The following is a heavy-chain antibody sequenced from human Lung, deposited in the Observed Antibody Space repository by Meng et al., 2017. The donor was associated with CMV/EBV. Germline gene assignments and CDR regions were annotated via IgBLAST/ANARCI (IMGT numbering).Heavy chain of an antibody. D-gene: IGHD3-22*01. V-gene: IGHV3-53*01. J-gene: IGHJ3*02. Sequence: GGSXRLXCAASGFTVSSNYMSWVRQAPGKGLEWVSVIYSGGSTYYADSVKGRFTISRDNFKNTLYLQMNSLRAEDTAVYYCARHNTYYYDAFLGTFDILGQGXRVTVSS. CDR3: ARHNTYYYDAFLGTFDI. CDR2: IYSGGST. CDR1: GFTVSSNY.